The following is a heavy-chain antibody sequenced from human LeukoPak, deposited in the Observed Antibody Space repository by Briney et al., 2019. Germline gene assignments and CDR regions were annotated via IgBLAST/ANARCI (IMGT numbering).Heavy chain of an antibody. CDR2: INPSGGST. Sequence: ASVKVSCKASGYTFTRHYVHWVRQAPGQGLEWMGIINPSGGSTIYAQKFQGRVTMTRDTSTSTVYMELSSLRSEDTAVYYCARVLGGLAFRTFDYWGQGTLVTVSS. J-gene: IGHJ4*02. D-gene: IGHD3-16*01. V-gene: IGHV1-46*01. CDR1: GYTFTRHY. CDR3: ARVLGGLAFRTFDY.